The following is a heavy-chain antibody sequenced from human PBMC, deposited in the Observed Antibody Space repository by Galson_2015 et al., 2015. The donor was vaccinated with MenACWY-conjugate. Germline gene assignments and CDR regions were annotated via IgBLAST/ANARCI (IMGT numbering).Heavy chain of an antibody. CDR3: VREVNYDLLTGSRENCFDP. Sequence: SLRLSCAASGFTFKNFWMHWVRQAPGKGLVWVSLINNDGSDTAYADSVKGRFTISRDNAKNTLYLQMNSLRAEDTAFYYCVREVNYDLLTGSRENCFDPWGQGTLVTVSS. D-gene: IGHD3-9*01. CDR1: GFTFKNFW. V-gene: IGHV3-74*01. CDR2: INNDGSDT. J-gene: IGHJ5*02.